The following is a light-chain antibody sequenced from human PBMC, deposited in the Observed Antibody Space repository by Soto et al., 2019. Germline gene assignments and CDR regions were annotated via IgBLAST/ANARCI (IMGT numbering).Light chain of an antibody. CDR1: SGDVGGYNY. CDR3: SSYTSSSTPV. V-gene: IGLV2-14*01. CDR2: DVS. Sequence: QSALTQPASVSGSPGQSITISCTGTSGDVGGYNYASWYQQHPGKAPKLMIYDVSNRPSGVSNRFSGSKSGNTASLTISGLQAEDEADYYCSSYTSSSTPVFGSGTKLTVL. J-gene: IGLJ1*01.